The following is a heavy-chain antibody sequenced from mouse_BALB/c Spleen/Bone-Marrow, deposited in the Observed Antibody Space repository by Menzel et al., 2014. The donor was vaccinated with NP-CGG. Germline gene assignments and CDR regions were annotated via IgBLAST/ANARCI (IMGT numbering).Heavy chain of an antibody. D-gene: IGHD1-1*01. CDR1: GFNIKDTY. J-gene: IGHJ3*01. CDR3: ASYYYGSSGFAY. V-gene: IGHV14-3*02. CDR2: IDPVNGNT. Sequence: VQLQQSGAELVKPGASVKLSCTASGFNIKDTYMHWVKQRPEQGLEWIGRIDPVNGNTKYDPKFQGKATITADTSSNTAYLQLSSLTSEDTAVYYCASYYYGSSGFAYWGQGTLVTVSA.